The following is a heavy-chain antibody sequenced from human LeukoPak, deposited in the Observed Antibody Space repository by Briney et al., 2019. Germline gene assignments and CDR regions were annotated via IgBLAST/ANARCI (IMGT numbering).Heavy chain of an antibody. CDR2: IRYDGSNK. CDR3: ARVPTRYSSGWYLSYYYYYMDV. CDR1: GFTFSSYG. D-gene: IGHD6-19*01. J-gene: IGHJ6*03. Sequence: AGGSLRLSCAASGFTFSSYGMHWVRQAPGKGLEWVAFIRYDGSNKYYADSVKGRFTISRDNSKNSLYLQMNSLRAEDTAVYYCARVPTRYSSGWYLSYYYYYMDVWGKGTTVTVSS. V-gene: IGHV3-30*02.